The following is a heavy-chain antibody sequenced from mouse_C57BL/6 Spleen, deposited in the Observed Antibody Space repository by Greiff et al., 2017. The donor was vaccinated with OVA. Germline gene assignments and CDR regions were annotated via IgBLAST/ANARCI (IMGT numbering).Heavy chain of an antibody. Sequence: EVQVVESGGGLVKPGGSLKLSCAASGFTFSDYGMHWVRQAPEKGLEWVAYISSGSSTIYYADTVKGRFTISRDNAKNTMFLQMDSLRSEDTAMYYCVRGNPSWYFDVWGTGTTVTVSS. CDR1: GFTFSDYG. V-gene: IGHV5-17*01. CDR2: ISSGSSTI. J-gene: IGHJ1*03. CDR3: VRGNPSWYFDV.